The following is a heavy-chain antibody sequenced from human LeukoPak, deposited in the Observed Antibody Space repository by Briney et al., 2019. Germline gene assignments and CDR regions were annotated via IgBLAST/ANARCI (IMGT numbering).Heavy chain of an antibody. J-gene: IGHJ4*02. V-gene: IGHV4-59*01. CDR3: ARVARRVGAIDY. CDR1: GGSISSYY. CDR2: IYYSGST. D-gene: IGHD1-26*01. Sequence: SETLSLTCTVSGGSISSYYWSWIRQPPGKGLEWIGYIYYSGSTNYNPSLKSRVTISVDTSKNQFSLKLSSVAAADTAVYYCARVARRVGAIDYWGQGTLVTVSS.